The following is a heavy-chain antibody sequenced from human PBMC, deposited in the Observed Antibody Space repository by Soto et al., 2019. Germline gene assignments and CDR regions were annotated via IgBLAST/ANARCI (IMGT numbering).Heavy chain of an antibody. D-gene: IGHD3-10*01. V-gene: IGHV3-30*03. CDR2: ILYDGSNK. Sequence: SLRLSCPASGFIFSNYGMHWVRQAPGKGLEWVAVILYDGSNKYYADSVKGRFTVSRDNSKNILYPQMNSLRAEDTAVYYCARGPRGFGELWSIDYWGQGTLVTVSS. CDR3: ARGPRGFGELWSIDY. CDR1: GFIFSNYG. J-gene: IGHJ4*02.